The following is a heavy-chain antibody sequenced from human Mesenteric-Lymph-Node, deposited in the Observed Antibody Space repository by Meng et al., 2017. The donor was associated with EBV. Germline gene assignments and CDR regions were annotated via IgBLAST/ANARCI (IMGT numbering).Heavy chain of an antibody. CDR1: AYTYTSYA. D-gene: IGHD1-26*01. CDR3: ARGVGSYSDY. Sequence: QVQWVQAGSELKKPGASVKVSCKASAYTYTSYAINWVRQAPGQGLEWIGWINTKTGKPAYAQGFTGRFVFSLDTSVSTAYLQISTLKAEDTAVYFCARGVGSYSDYWGQGTLVTVSS. J-gene: IGHJ4*02. V-gene: IGHV7-4-1*02. CDR2: INTKTGKP.